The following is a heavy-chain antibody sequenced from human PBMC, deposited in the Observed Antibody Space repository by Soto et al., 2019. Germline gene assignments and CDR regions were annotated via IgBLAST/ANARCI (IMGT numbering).Heavy chain of an antibody. CDR2: IRSSSRYI. D-gene: IGHD4-17*01. CDR3: ARDGKDYARDY. CDR1: GFTCSSYS. V-gene: IGHV3-21*01. J-gene: IGHJ4*02. Sequence: EVQLVESGGGLVKPGGSLRLSCAASGFTCSSYSMNWVRQARRKGLEWVSSIRSSSRYIYYADSVKGRFTISRDNAKNSLYLQMNSLRAEETAVYYCARDGKDYARDYWGQGTMVTVSS.